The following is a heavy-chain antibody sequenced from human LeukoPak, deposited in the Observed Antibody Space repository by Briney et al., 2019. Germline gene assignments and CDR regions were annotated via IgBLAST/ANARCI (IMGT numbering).Heavy chain of an antibody. V-gene: IGHV4-31*03. Sequence: SETLSLTCNVSGGSISSGGYYWSWIRQHPGKGLEWIGYIYYSGSTYYNPSLKSRVTISVDTSKYQFSLKLSSVTAADTAVYYCARGDYGDYDSAFDIWGQGTMVTVSS. J-gene: IGHJ3*02. CDR3: ARGDYGDYDSAFDI. D-gene: IGHD4-17*01. CDR2: IYYSGST. CDR1: GGSISSGGYY.